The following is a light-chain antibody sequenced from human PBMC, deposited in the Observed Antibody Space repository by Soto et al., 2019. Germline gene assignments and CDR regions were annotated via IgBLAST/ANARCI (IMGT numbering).Light chain of an antibody. CDR1: RGISSY. V-gene: IGKV1-8*01. CDR3: QQYYSYPLT. Sequence: RVSQSPSSLSASTGDRVTITCRASRGISSYLAWYQQKPGKAPKLLIYAASTLQSGVPSRFSGSGSGTDFTLTISCLQSEDFATYYCQQYYSYPLTFAGGTKVAIK. J-gene: IGKJ4*01. CDR2: AAS.